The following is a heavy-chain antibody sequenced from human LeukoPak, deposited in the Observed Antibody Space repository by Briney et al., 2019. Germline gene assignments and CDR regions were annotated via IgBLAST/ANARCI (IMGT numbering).Heavy chain of an antibody. CDR1: GGSFSGYY. Sequence: SETLSLTCAVYGGSFSGYYWSWIRQPPGKGLEWIGAINHSGSTNYNPSLKSRVTISVDTSKNQFSLKLSSVTAADTAVYYCATTLGTMVRGVIKDYWGQGTLVTVSS. D-gene: IGHD3-10*01. CDR2: INHSGST. CDR3: ATTLGTMVRGVIKDY. J-gene: IGHJ4*02. V-gene: IGHV4-34*01.